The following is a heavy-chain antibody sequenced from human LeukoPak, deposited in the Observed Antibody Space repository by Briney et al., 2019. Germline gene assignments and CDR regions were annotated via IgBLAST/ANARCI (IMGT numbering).Heavy chain of an antibody. CDR2: IDKKDNLYAT. CDR3: TRDRGTYNWFDP. CDR1: GFTFSGSA. Sequence: GGPLRLSCAASGFTFSGSAVHWVRPSSGKGRWWVGHIDKKDNLYATAYAESVKGRFTISRDDSKDTAFLHMDSMKTEDTALYYCTRDRGTYNWFDPWGQGTLVTVSS. J-gene: IGHJ5*02. V-gene: IGHV3-73*01. D-gene: IGHD2-15*01.